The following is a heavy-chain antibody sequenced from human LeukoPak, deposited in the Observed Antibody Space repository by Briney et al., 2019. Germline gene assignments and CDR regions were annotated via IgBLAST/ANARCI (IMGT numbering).Heavy chain of an antibody. J-gene: IGHJ4*02. CDR2: INPDGSQK. Sequence: SGGSLRLSCAASGVTFKNYWMNWVRQAPGKGLEWVSYINPDGSQKYYVDSVKGRFTISRDNAKNSLFLQMNSLRAEDTAIYYCAELLGFCSTTGCYEYWGQGTLVTVSS. CDR1: GVTFKNYW. V-gene: IGHV3-7*03. CDR3: AELLGFCSTTGCYEY. D-gene: IGHD2-2*01.